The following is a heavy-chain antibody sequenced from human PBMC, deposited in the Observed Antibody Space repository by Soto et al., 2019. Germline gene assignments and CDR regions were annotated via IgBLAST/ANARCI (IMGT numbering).Heavy chain of an antibody. CDR2: ISAYNGNT. D-gene: IGHD3-3*01. Sequence: ASVKVSCKASGYTFTSYGISWVRQAPGQGLEWMGWISAYNGNTNYAQKLQGRVTMTTDTSTSTAYMELRSLRSDDTAVYYCARDKDYDFWSGSDGNWFDPWGQGTLVTVSS. CDR3: ARDKDYDFWSGSDGNWFDP. J-gene: IGHJ5*02. CDR1: GYTFTSYG. V-gene: IGHV1-18*01.